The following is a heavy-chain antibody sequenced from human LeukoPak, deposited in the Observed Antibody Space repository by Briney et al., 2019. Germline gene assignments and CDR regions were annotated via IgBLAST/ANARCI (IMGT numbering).Heavy chain of an antibody. V-gene: IGHV3-30*01. J-gene: IGHJ4*02. CDR2: ISYDGSKK. D-gene: IGHD3-22*01. CDR1: GFTFSSYA. Sequence: GGSLRLSCAASGFTFSSYAMHWVRKAPGKGLERVAVISYDGSKKYYADSVKGRFTISRDNSKNTLYLQMNSLRAEDTAVYYCARESLTYYYDSSGYYSPPYWGQGTLVTVSS. CDR3: ARESLTYYYDSSGYYSPPY.